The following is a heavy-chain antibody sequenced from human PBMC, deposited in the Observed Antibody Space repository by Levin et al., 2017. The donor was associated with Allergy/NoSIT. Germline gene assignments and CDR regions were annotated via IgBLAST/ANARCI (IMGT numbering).Heavy chain of an antibody. Sequence: GESLKISCAASGFTFSGNWMHWVRQAPGEGLVWVSEINSDGSNTNYADSVKGRFTISRDNARNTLYLQMNSVRAEDTAVYYCARGGCSSTSCLDYWGQGTLVTVSS. CDR1: GFTFSGNW. CDR3: ARGGCSSTSCLDY. V-gene: IGHV3-74*01. D-gene: IGHD2-2*01. J-gene: IGHJ4*02. CDR2: INSDGSNT.